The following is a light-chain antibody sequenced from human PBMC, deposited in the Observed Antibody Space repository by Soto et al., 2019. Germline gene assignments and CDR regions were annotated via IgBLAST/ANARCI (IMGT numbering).Light chain of an antibody. V-gene: IGKV3-20*01. CDR1: QSVTKNY. Sequence: EIVLTQSPGTLSLSPGERATLSCRASQSVTKNYLAWYQQKPGQAPRLLIHDASIRATGIPDRFSGSGSGTDFTLTISRLEPEDFAVHYCQQCSHSPLTFGGGTKVEIK. J-gene: IGKJ4*01. CDR3: QQCSHSPLT. CDR2: DAS.